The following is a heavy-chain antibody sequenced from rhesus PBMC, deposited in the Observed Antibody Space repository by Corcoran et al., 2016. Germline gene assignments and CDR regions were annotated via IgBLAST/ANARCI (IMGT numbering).Heavy chain of an antibody. J-gene: IGHJ4*01. V-gene: IGHV4-106*01. CDR2: IYGSGGGT. CDR1: GGSISDDYY. CDR3: ARGHEYKDY. D-gene: IGHD4-23*01. Sequence: QVQLQESGPGLVKPSETLSLTCAVSGGSISDDYYWSWIRQPPGKGLEWIGYIYGSGGGTNYNPSLKNRVTISIDTSKNQLSLKLSSVTTADTAVYYCARGHEYKDYWGQGVLVTVSS.